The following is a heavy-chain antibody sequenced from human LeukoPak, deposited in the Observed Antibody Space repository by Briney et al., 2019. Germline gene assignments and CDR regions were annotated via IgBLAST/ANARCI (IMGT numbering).Heavy chain of an antibody. CDR2: IYTSGST. D-gene: IGHD3-10*02. CDR3: AVCSVTGRAFDI. Sequence: KPSETLSLTCTVSGGSISSSSYYWGWIRQPPGKGLEWIGRIYTSGSTNYNPSLKSRVTVSVDTSKNQFSLKLSSVTAADTAVYYCAVCSVTGRAFDIWGQGTMVTVSS. V-gene: IGHV4-39*07. J-gene: IGHJ3*02. CDR1: GGSISSSSYY.